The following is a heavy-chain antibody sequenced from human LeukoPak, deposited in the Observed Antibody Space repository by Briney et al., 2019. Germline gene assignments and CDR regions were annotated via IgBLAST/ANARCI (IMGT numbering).Heavy chain of an antibody. CDR3: ARGSGSGSVAPLTYYFDY. V-gene: IGHV4-34*01. Sequence: PSETLSLTCAVYGGSFSGYYWSWIRQPPGKGLEWIGEINHSGSTNYNPSLKSRVTISVDTSKNQFSLKLSSVTAADTAVYYCARGSGSGSVAPLTYYFDYWGQGTLVTVSS. CDR1: GGSFSGYY. J-gene: IGHJ4*02. D-gene: IGHD6-19*01. CDR2: INHSGST.